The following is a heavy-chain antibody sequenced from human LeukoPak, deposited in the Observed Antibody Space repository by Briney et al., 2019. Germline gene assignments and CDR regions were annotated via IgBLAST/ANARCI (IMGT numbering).Heavy chain of an antibody. CDR3: ARESLTDIVVVGAFDI. Sequence: PGGSLRLSCAASGFTFDDYGMSWVRQAPGKGLEWVSGINWNGGSTGYADSVKGRFTISRDNAKNSLYLQMNSLRAEDTAVYYCARESLTDIVVVGAFDIWGQGTMVTVSS. CDR2: INWNGGST. J-gene: IGHJ3*02. CDR1: GFTFDDYG. D-gene: IGHD2-15*01. V-gene: IGHV3-20*04.